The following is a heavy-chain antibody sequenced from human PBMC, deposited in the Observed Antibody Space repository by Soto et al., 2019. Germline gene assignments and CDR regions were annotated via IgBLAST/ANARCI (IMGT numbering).Heavy chain of an antibody. CDR3: TRDASRDSSARGWFDP. CDR2: ISSNSAYI. CDR1: GFTFRSFT. D-gene: IGHD6-13*01. V-gene: IGHV3-21*01. Sequence: GGSLRLSCAASGFTFRSFTMNWVRQAPGKGLEWVLTISSNSAYICYTDALRGRFTISRDNAKNSLHLQMNSLRAEDTAVYYCTRDASRDSSARGWFDPWGPGTLVTVSS. J-gene: IGHJ5*02.